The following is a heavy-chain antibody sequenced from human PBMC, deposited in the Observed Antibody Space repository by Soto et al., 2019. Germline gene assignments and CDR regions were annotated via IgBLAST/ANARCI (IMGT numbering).Heavy chain of an antibody. D-gene: IGHD5-18*01. CDR3: ARESYSFGRAFDI. CDR1: GGSINRDGYY. J-gene: IGHJ4*01. CDR2: INHRGTT. Sequence: SETLSLTCTVSGGSINRDGYYWSWIRQRPEKGLEWIGYINHRGTTYYNPSLESRLIISVDTSKNQFSLQLTSVIAADTALYYCARESYSFGRAFDIWGHGTQVTVSS. V-gene: IGHV4-31*03.